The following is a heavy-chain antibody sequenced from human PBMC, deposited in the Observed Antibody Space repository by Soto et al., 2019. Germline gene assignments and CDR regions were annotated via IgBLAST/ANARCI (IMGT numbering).Heavy chain of an antibody. CDR1: GYTFTGYY. V-gene: IGHV1-2*02. Sequence: ASVKVSCKASGYTFTGYYMHWVRQAPGQGIEWMGWINPNSGGTNYAQKFQGRVTMTRDTSISTAYMELSRLRSDDTAVYYCARGIRNFIIWYFSSYGMHFRCPGLTVT. J-gene: IGHJ6*02. D-gene: IGHD3-16*02. CDR3: ARGIRNFIIWYFSSYGMHF. CDR2: INPNSGGT.